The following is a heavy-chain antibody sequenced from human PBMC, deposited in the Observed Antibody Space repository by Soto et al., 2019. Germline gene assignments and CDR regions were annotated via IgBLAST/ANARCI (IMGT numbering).Heavy chain of an antibody. CDR3: TRDDARDYGGYYYYGMDV. V-gene: IGHV3-49*04. J-gene: IGHJ6*02. CDR2: IRSKAYGGTT. CDR1: GCTFGYYA. D-gene: IGHD4-17*01. Sequence: GGSLRLSCTASGCTFGYYAMSWVRQSPGKGLEWVGFIRSKAYGGTTEYAASVKGRFTISRDDSKSIAYLQMNSLKTEDTAVYYCTRDDARDYGGYYYYGMDVWGQGTTVTVSS.